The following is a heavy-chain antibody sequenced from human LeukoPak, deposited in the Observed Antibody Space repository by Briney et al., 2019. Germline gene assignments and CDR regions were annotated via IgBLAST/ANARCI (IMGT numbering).Heavy chain of an antibody. CDR3: AREATSYGDSRTPEIDY. V-gene: IGHV5-51*01. D-gene: IGHD4-17*01. CDR1: GYSFTSYW. Sequence: EVQLVQSGAEVKKPGESLKISCKGSGYSFTSYWIGWVRQMPGIGLEWMGIIYPGDSDTRYSPSFQGQVTISADKSISTAYLQWSSLKASDTAMYYCAREATSYGDSRTPEIDYWGQGTLVTVSS. J-gene: IGHJ4*02. CDR2: IYPGDSDT.